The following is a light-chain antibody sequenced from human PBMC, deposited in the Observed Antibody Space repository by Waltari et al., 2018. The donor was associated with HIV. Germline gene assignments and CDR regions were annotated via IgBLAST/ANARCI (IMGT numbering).Light chain of an antibody. CDR2: EVS. V-gene: IGLV2-14*01. Sequence: QSALTQPASLPGSPGQSITISCTGTSSDVGGYNYVSWYQQYPGKAPKLMIYEVSYRPSGVSNRVSGPKSGNTASLTISGLQAEDEAEYYCSSFRSGSTLVVFGGGTKLTVL. CDR1: SSDVGGYNY. CDR3: SSFRSGSTLVV. J-gene: IGLJ2*01.